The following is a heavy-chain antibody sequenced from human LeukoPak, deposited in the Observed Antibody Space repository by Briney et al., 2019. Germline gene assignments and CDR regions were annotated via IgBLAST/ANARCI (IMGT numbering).Heavy chain of an antibody. D-gene: IGHD2-21*02. V-gene: IGHV5-10-1*04. CDR3: ARLVVVTARSDYYFDY. J-gene: IGHJ4*02. CDR2: IDPSDSYT. Sequence: GESLRISCKGSGYSFTSYWITWVRQMPGKGLEWMGRIDPSDSYTNYSPSFQGQVTISADKSISTAYLQWSSLKASDTAMYYCARLVVVTARSDYYFDYWGQGTLVTVSS. CDR1: GYSFTSYW.